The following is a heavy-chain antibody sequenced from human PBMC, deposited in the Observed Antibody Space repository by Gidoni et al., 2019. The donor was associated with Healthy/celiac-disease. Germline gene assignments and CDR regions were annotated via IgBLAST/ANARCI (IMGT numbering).Heavy chain of an antibody. Sequence: QVQLQESGPGLVKPSEPLSLTCAVSGYSIRSGYYWGWIRQPPGKGLEWIGSIYHSGSTYYNPSLKSRVTISVDTSKNQFSLKLSSVTAADTAVYYCARVEVTIFGVVIRGYFDYWGQGTLVTVSS. J-gene: IGHJ4*02. CDR3: ARVEVTIFGVVIRGYFDY. D-gene: IGHD3-3*01. CDR1: GYSIRSGYY. V-gene: IGHV4-38-2*01. CDR2: IYHSGST.